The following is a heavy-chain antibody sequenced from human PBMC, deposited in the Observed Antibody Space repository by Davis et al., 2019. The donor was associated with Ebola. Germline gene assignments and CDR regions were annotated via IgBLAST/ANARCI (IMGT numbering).Heavy chain of an antibody. CDR3: ARDFDGGHYFFDY. J-gene: IGHJ4*02. D-gene: IGHD3-9*01. CDR2: IIPIFDTP. V-gene: IGHV1-69*13. Sequence: SVKVSCKTSGGSFSSHPISWVRQAPRQGLEWMGGIIPIFDTPHYAQKFQGRITITADASTSTAYMELSSLRSEDTATYFCARDFDGGHYFFDYWGPGTPVTVSS. CDR1: GGSFSSHP.